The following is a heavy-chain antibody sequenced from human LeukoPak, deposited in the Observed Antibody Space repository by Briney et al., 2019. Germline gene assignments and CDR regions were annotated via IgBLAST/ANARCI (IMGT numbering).Heavy chain of an antibody. D-gene: IGHD6-6*01. V-gene: IGHV4-59*01. Sequence: SETLSLTCTVPGGSISSYYWSWIRQPPGKGLEWIGDIHYSGSTNYNPSLKSRVTISVGTSKNQFSLKLTSVTAADTAVYYCARWGSYSSSSTFGYWGQGTLVTVSS. CDR2: IHYSGST. CDR1: GGSISSYY. CDR3: ARWGSYSSSSTFGY. J-gene: IGHJ4*02.